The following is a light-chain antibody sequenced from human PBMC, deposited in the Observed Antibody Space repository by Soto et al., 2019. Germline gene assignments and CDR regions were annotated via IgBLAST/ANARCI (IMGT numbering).Light chain of an antibody. CDR2: GAS. J-gene: IGKJ1*01. V-gene: IGKV3-20*01. CDR1: QSVTSSY. Sequence: EIVLTQSPSTLSLSPGERATLSCRASQSVTSSYLAWYQQKPGQAPRLLIYGASSRATGIPDRFSGSGSGTDFPLTISRLEPEDFAVYYCQQYGSSPPTFGQGTKVEIK. CDR3: QQYGSSPPT.